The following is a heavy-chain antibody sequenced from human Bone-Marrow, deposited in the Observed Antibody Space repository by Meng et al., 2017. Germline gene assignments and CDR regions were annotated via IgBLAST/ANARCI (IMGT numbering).Heavy chain of an antibody. CDR1: GFTFSSYW. V-gene: IGHV3-74*01. J-gene: IGHJ4*02. CDR2: INTDGSST. CDR3: ARFTPFDY. Sequence: EVHLVESGGALVQPGGSLRPSCTAPGFTFSSYWMHWVRQAPGKGPVWVSRINTDGSSTDYADSVKGRFTISRDNAKNTLYLQMNSLRAEDTAMYYCARFTPFDYWGQGTLVTVSS.